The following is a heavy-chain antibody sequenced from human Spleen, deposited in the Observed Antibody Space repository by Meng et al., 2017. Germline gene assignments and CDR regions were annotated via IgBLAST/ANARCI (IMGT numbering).Heavy chain of an antibody. CDR2: IIPIFGTA. V-gene: IGHV1-69*01. Sequence: QVQLGQSGAEVKRPGSSVKVSCKASGGTFSSYAISWVRQAPGQGLEWMGGIIPIFGTANYAQKFQGRVTITADESTSTAYMELSSLRSEDTAVYYCARDEDISAAGYLLGDFWGQGTLVTVSS. CDR1: GGTFSSYA. CDR3: ARDEDISAAGYLLGDF. J-gene: IGHJ4*02. D-gene: IGHD6-13*01.